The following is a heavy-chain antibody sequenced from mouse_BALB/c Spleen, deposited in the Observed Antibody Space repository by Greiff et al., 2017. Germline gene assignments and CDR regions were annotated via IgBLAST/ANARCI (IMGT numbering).Heavy chain of an antibody. CDR3: ARVVRQGYYYAMDY. CDR1: GFTFSDYY. J-gene: IGHJ4*01. V-gene: IGHV5-4*02. CDR2: ISDGGSYT. D-gene: IGHD2-14*01. Sequence: EVQLVESGGGLVKPGGSLKLSCAASGFTFSDYYMYWVRQTPEKRLEWVATISDGGSYTYYPDSVKGRFTISRDNAKNNLYLQMSSLKSEDTAMYYCARVVRQGYYYAMDYWGQGTSVTVSS.